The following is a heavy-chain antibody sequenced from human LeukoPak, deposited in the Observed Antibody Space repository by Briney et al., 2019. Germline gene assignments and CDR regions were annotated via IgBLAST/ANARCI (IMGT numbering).Heavy chain of an antibody. V-gene: IGHV1-18*04. CDR2: ISAYNGNT. D-gene: IGHD6-13*01. CDR1: GYTFTTYG. CDR3: AGGDPYSSSWYSEYFQH. J-gene: IGHJ1*01. Sequence: GASVKVCCKASGYTFTTYGISWVRQAPGQGLEWMGWISAYNGNTNYAQKLQGRVTMTTDTSTSTAYMELRSLRSDDTAVYYCAGGDPYSSSWYSEYFQHWGQGTLVTVSS.